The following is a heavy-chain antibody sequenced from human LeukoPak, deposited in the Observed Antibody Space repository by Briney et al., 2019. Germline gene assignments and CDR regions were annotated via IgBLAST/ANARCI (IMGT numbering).Heavy chain of an antibody. Sequence: PGGSLRLSCAASGFTFSSYAMSWVRQAPGKGLEWVSSISGNGGRTYYADSVKGRFTISRDNSKNTLYLQMNSLRAEDTALYYCVKASSSSPQYNWFDAWGQGTLVTVSS. V-gene: IGHV3-23*01. J-gene: IGHJ5*02. CDR1: GFTFSSYA. CDR3: VKASSSSPQYNWFDA. CDR2: ISGNGGRT. D-gene: IGHD6-6*01.